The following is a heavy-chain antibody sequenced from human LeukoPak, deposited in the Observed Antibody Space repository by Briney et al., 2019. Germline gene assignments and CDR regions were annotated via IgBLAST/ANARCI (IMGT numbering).Heavy chain of an antibody. D-gene: IGHD3-9*01. CDR3: AGAGILTGYYYYYYMDV. CDR2: IYTSGST. V-gene: IGHV4-4*07. J-gene: IGHJ6*03. Sequence: PSETLSLTCTVSGGSISSYYWSWIRQPAGKGLEWIGRIYTSGSTNYNPSLKSRVTMSVDTSKSQFSLKLSSVTAADTAVYYCAGAGILTGYYYYYYMDVWGKGTTVTVSS. CDR1: GGSISSYY.